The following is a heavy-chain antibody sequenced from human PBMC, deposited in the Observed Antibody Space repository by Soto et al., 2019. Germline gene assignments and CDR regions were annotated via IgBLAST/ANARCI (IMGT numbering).Heavy chain of an antibody. CDR1: GLTFSNAW. D-gene: IGHD3-10*01. J-gene: IGHJ4*02. Sequence: GGSLRLSCAASGLTFSNAWMNWVRQAPGKGLEWVGRIKSKTDGGTTDYAAPVKGRFTISRDDSKNTLYLQMNSLKTEDTAVYYCTTSGSYYKWIFDYWGQGTLVTVSS. CDR2: IKSKTDGGTT. CDR3: TTSGSYYKWIFDY. V-gene: IGHV3-15*07.